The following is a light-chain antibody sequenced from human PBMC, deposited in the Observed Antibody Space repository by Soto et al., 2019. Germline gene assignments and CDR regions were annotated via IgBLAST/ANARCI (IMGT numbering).Light chain of an antibody. CDR1: QSVSNNY. Sequence: EIVLTQSPGTLSLSPGERATLSCRASQSVSNNYLAWYQQKPGQAPRLLIYGASTRATGVPDRFSGSGSGTDFTRTISSLVPEDSAVDYCQKRSNRPLTFAQGTRRE. J-gene: IGKJ5*01. CDR3: QKRSNRPLT. V-gene: IGKV3D-20*02. CDR2: GAS.